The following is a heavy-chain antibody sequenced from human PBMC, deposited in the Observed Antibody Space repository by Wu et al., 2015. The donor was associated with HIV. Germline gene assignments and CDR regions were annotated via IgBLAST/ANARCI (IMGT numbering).Heavy chain of an antibody. D-gene: IGHD2-8*01. CDR2: IIPIFGTA. J-gene: IGHJ3*02. Sequence: QVQLVQSGAEVKKPGSSVKVSCKASGGTFSSYAISWVRQAPGQGLEWMGGIIPIFGTANYAQKFQGRVTITADESTSTAYMELSSLRSEDTAVYYCARVTATLGCTNGVCSRGYAFDIWGQGTMVTVSS. V-gene: IGHV1-69*12. CDR3: ARVTATLGCTNGVCSRGYAFDI. CDR1: GGTFSSYA.